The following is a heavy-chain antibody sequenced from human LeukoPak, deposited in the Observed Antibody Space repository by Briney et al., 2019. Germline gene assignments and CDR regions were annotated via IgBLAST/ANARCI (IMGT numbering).Heavy chain of an antibody. D-gene: IGHD3-22*01. Sequence: PGGSLRLSCAGSGFTFSSYWMSWVRQAPGKGLEWVANINQYGSEKYYVDSVKGRFTISRDNAKNSLYLQMNSLRAEDTAVYFCSRDSGYSDSSGYSLPWGQGTLVTVSS. CDR3: SRDSGYSDSSGYSLP. CDR2: INQYGSEK. CDR1: GFTFSSYW. V-gene: IGHV3-7*04. J-gene: IGHJ5*02.